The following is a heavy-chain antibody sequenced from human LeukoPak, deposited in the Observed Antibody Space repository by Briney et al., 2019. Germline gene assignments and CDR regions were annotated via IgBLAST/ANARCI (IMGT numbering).Heavy chain of an antibody. CDR2: IYTSGSI. CDR3: ARHKYSSSPFDC. J-gene: IGHJ4*02. CDR1: GGSISSYY. D-gene: IGHD6-6*01. Sequence: SETLSLTCTVSGGSISSYYWSWIRQPAGKGLEWIGRIYTSGSINYNPSLKSRVTMSVDTSKNQFSLKLSSVTAADTAVYYCARHKYSSSPFDCWGQGTLVTVSS. V-gene: IGHV4-4*07.